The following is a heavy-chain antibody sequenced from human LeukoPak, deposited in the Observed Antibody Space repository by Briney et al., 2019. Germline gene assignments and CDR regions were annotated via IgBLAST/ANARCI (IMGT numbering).Heavy chain of an antibody. CDR1: GFTFSSCE. Sequence: GGSLRLSCAASGFTFSSCEMNWVRQAPGKGLEWVSYISSSGSTIYYADSVKGRFTISRDNAKYSLYLQMNDLRAEDTAVYYCARDPYGSYYFDYWGQGTLVAVSS. CDR2: ISSSGSTI. CDR3: ARDPYGSYYFDY. D-gene: IGHD3-10*01. J-gene: IGHJ4*02. V-gene: IGHV3-48*03.